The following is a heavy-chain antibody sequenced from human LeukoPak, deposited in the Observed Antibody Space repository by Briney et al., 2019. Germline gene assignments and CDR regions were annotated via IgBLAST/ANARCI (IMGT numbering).Heavy chain of an antibody. CDR2: ISYDGSNK. V-gene: IGHV3-30*03. J-gene: IGHJ3*02. CDR1: GFTFSSYG. Sequence: PGGSLRLSCAASGFTFSSYGMHWVRQAPGKGLEWVAVISYDGSNKYYADSVRGRFTISRDNSKNTLYLQMNSLRAEDTAVYYCARGHCSSTSCYGAFDIWGQGTMVTVSS. CDR3: ARGHCSSTSCYGAFDI. D-gene: IGHD2-2*01.